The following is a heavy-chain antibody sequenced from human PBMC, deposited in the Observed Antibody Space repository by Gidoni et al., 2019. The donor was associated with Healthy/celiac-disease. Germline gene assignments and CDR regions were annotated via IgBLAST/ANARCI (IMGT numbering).Heavy chain of an antibody. Sequence: PSETLSLTCTVSGGSISSYYWSWIRQPPGKGLEWIGYIYYSGSTNYNPSLKSRVTISVDTSKNQFSLKLSSVTAADTAVYYCARDSVSRGELLAFDYWGQGTLVTVSS. CDR3: ARDSVSRGELLAFDY. V-gene: IGHV4-59*01. D-gene: IGHD1-26*01. J-gene: IGHJ4*02. CDR1: GGSISSYY. CDR2: IYYSGST.